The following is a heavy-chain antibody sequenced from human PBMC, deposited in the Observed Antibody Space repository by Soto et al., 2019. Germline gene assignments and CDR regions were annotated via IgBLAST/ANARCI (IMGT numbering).Heavy chain of an antibody. CDR1: GYTFTNYG. CDR2: ISAYNGNT. J-gene: IGHJ3*02. D-gene: IGHD3-22*01. V-gene: IGHV1-18*01. Sequence: ASVKVSCKASGYTFTNYGISWVRQAPGQGLEWMGWISAYNGNTNYAQKLQGRVTMTTDTSTSTAYMELRSLRSDDTAVYYCARADTYYYDSSGPRDAFDIWGQGTMVTVSS. CDR3: ARADTYYYDSSGPRDAFDI.